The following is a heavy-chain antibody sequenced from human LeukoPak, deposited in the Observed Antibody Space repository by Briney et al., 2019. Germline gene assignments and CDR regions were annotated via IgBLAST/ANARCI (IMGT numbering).Heavy chain of an antibody. J-gene: IGHJ3*02. CDR1: SYSISSGYY. V-gene: IGHV4-38-2*02. D-gene: IGHD2-21*02. CDR2: IYHSGST. CDR3: ARGVVAAIRDAFDI. Sequence: SETLSLTCTVSSYSISSGYYWGWIRQPPGKGLEWIGSIYHSGSTYYNPSLKSRVTISVDTSKNQFSLKLSSVTAADAAAYCCARGVVAAIRDAFDIWGQGTMVTVSS.